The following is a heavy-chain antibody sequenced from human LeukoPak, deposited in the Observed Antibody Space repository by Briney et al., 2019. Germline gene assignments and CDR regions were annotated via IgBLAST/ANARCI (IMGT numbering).Heavy chain of an antibody. D-gene: IGHD1-26*01. J-gene: IGHJ4*02. CDR2: FSGSGGGT. CDR1: GFTFSSYA. Sequence: GGSLRLACAASGFTFSSYAMSWVRQAPGKGLEWLSGFSGSGGGTYYADSVKGRFTISRDNSKNTLYLQMNRLRAEDTAVYYCARAGSIRFDYWGQGTLVTVSS. V-gene: IGHV3-23*01. CDR3: ARAGSIRFDY.